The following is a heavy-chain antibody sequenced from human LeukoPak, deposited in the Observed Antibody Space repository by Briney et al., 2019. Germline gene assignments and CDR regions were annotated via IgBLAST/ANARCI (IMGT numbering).Heavy chain of an antibody. Sequence: GGSLRLSCAASGFTFSSYSMNWVRQAPGKGLEWVSSISSSSSYIYYADSVKGRFTISRDNAKNSLYLQMNSLRAEDTAVYYCAKEEKASILEWFKNYWGQGTLVTVSS. CDR1: GFTFSSYS. D-gene: IGHD3-3*01. CDR3: AKEEKASILEWFKNY. V-gene: IGHV3-21*04. J-gene: IGHJ4*02. CDR2: ISSSSSYI.